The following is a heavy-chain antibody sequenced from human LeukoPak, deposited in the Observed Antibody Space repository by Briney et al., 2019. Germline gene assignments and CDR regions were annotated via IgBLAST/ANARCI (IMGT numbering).Heavy chain of an antibody. J-gene: IGHJ5*02. D-gene: IGHD2-2*01. CDR2: IYYSGST. Sequence: SETLSLTCTVSGGSISSSSYYWGWIRQPPGKGLEWIGSIYYSGSTYCNPSLKSRVTISVDTSKNQFSLKLSSVTAADTAVYYCARVAADDIVVVPAAIGWFDPWGQGTLVTVSS. CDR1: GGSISSSSYY. V-gene: IGHV4-39*07. CDR3: ARVAADDIVVVPAAIGWFDP.